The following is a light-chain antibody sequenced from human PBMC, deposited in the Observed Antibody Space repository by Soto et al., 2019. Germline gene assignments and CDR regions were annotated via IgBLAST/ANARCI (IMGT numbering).Light chain of an antibody. J-gene: IGKJ5*01. CDR2: DAS. V-gene: IGKV3D-20*01. CDR3: HQSDDIPT. CDR1: QSVSNRY. Sequence: VFTPSPGTLSLSPRERAPLYCSASQSVSNRYLAWYQQKPGLAPRLLIYDASSRATGIPDRFSGSGSGTDFTLTISRLEPEDFATYYCHQSDDIPTVGQGTRLDIK.